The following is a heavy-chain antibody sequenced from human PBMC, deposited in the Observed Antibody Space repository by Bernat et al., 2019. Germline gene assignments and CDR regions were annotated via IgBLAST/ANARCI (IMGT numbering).Heavy chain of an antibody. V-gene: IGHV3-7*01. CDR3: AKRPGYQIGMEV. D-gene: IGHD6-13*01. J-gene: IGHJ6*02. CDR1: GCSFSSYW. Sequence: EVQLVESGGGLVQPGGSRRLSCVGSGCSFSSYWMTWVRQPPGKGLEWVASINEDGSEEQYVDSVKGRFTSSRDNTKNSLYLQMNSLRVEDTGVFYCAKRPGYQIGMEVWGQGTTVTVSS. CDR2: INEDGSEE.